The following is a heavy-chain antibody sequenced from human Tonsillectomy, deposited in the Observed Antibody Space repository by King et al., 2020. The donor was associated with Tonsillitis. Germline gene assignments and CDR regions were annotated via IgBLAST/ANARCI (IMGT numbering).Heavy chain of an antibody. CDR1: GGSISSSSYY. CDR2: IYYSGST. Sequence: LQLQESGPGLVKPSETLSLTCTVSGGSISSSSYYWGWIRQPPGKGLEWIGSIYYSGSTYYNPSLKSRVTISVDTSKNQFSLKLSSVTAADTAVYYCARPIAVAGNNWFDPWGQGTLATVSS. CDR3: ARPIAVAGNNWFDP. D-gene: IGHD6-19*01. J-gene: IGHJ5*02. V-gene: IGHV4-39*01.